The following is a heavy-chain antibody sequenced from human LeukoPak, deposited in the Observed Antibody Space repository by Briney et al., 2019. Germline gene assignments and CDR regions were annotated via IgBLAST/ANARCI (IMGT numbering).Heavy chain of an antibody. Sequence: ASVKVSCKASGYTFTSYGISWVRQAPGQGLEWMGWISAYNGNTNYAQKLQGRVTMTTDTSTSTAYMELRSLRSDDTAVYYCAIAVAGTLSSRFDYWGQGTLVTVSS. CDR3: AIAVAGTLSSRFDY. D-gene: IGHD6-19*01. J-gene: IGHJ4*02. V-gene: IGHV1-18*01. CDR2: ISAYNGNT. CDR1: GYTFTSYG.